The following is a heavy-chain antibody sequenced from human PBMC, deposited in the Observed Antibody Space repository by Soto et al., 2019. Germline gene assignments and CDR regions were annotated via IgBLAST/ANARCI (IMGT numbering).Heavy chain of an antibody. Sequence: QVQLQESGPGLVKPSGTLSLTCAVSSGSISSSNWWSWVRQPPGKGLEWIGEIYHSGRTNYNPFPKRPVTRVEDKAQNQFLLKLGPGPAADTAVYYCGRVWGLARARYFQLWGRGTPVTVSS. J-gene: IGHJ2*01. D-gene: IGHD2-21*01. CDR1: SGSISSSNW. V-gene: IGHV4-4*02. CDR3: GRVWGLARARYFQL. CDR2: IYHSGRT.